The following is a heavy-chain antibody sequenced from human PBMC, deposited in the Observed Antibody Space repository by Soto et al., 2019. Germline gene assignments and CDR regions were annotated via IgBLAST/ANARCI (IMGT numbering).Heavy chain of an antibody. V-gene: IGHV1-2*02. CDR2: INPNSGGT. J-gene: IGHJ5*02. Sequence: ASVKVSCKASGYTFTGYYMHWVRQAPGQGLEWMGWINPNSGGTNYAQKFQGRVTMTRDTSISTAYMELSRLRSDDTAVYYCAKASIAVAGVIVSWFDPWGQGTLVTVPQ. D-gene: IGHD6-19*01. CDR1: GYTFTGYY. CDR3: AKASIAVAGVIVSWFDP.